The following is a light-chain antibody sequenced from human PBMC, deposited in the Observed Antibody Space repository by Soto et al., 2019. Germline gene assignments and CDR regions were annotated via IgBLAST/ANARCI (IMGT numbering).Light chain of an antibody. CDR1: QSISSW. J-gene: IGKJ1*01. CDR3: QQYNSYSQT. Sequence: DIQMTQSPSTLSASVGDRVTITCRASQSISSWLAWYQQKPGKAPKLLIYDASSLESGVPSRFSGSGSGTKFTLTISSLQPDDFATYYCQQYNSYSQTFGQGTKVDIK. V-gene: IGKV1-5*01. CDR2: DAS.